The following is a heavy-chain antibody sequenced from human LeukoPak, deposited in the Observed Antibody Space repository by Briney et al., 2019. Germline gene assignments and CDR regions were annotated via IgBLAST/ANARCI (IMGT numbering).Heavy chain of an antibody. V-gene: IGHV4-4*07. CDR3: ARDAGGNYYYYYMDV. CDR1: GGSTSSYY. D-gene: IGHD4-23*01. CDR2: IYTSGST. Sequence: SETLSLTCTVSGGSTSSYYWSWIRQPAGKGLEWIGRIYTSGSTDYNPSLKSRVTMSVDTSKNQFSLKLSSVTAADTAVYYCARDAGGNYYYYYMDVWGKGTTVTVSS. J-gene: IGHJ6*03.